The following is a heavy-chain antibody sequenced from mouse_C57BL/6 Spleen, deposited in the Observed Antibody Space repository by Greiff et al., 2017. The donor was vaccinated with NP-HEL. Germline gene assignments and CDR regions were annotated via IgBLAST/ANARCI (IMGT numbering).Heavy chain of an antibody. J-gene: IGHJ3*01. V-gene: IGHV1-76*01. Sequence: VKLMESGAELVRPGASVKLSCKASGYTFPDYYINWVKQRPGQGLEWIARIYPGSGNTYYNEKFKGKATLTAEKSSSTAYMQLSSLTSEDSAVYFCASQGYGSGAWFAYWGQGTLVTVSA. CDR3: ASQGYGSGAWFAY. D-gene: IGHD1-1*01. CDR1: GYTFPDYY. CDR2: IYPGSGNT.